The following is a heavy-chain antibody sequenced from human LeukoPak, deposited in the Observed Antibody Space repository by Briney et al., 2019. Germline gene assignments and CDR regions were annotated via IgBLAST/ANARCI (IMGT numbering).Heavy chain of an antibody. CDR3: ARNRYGSSLDAFDI. J-gene: IGHJ3*02. Sequence: GGSLRLSCAASGFTFSSYSMNWVRQAPGKGLEWVSSISSSSTCIYYADSVKGRFTISRDNAKNSLHLQMNSLRAEDTAVYYCARNRYGSSLDAFDIWGQGTVVTVSS. D-gene: IGHD6-13*01. CDR2: ISSSSTCI. V-gene: IGHV3-21*01. CDR1: GFTFSSYS.